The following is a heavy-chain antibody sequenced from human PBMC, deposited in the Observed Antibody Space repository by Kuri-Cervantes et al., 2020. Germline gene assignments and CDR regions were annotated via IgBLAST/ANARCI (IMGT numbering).Heavy chain of an antibody. J-gene: IGHJ4*02. CDR3: ARAKRDGYNNYFDY. D-gene: IGHD5-24*01. Sequence: SETLSLTCTVSGGTVMSSVWWSWVRQPPGKGLEWIGEVHASGSTKYNPSLESRVSISVDTSKDQFSLNLNSVTAADTALYFCARAKRDGYNNYFDYWGQGTRVTVSS. V-gene: IGHV4-4*02. CDR1: GGTVMSSVW. CDR2: VHASGST.